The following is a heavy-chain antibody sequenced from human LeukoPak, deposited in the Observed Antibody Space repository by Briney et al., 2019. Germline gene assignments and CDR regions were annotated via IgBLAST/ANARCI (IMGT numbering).Heavy chain of an antibody. J-gene: IGHJ4*02. V-gene: IGHV3-23*01. CDR1: GFTFSSYW. CDR2: ISGSGGST. D-gene: IGHD3-10*01. CDR3: AKGFGFINAADY. Sequence: GGSLRLSCAASGFTFSSYWMSWVRQAPGKGLEWVSAISGSGGSTYYADSVKGRFTISRDNSKNTLYLQMNSLRAEDTAVYYCAKGFGFINAADYWGQGTLVTVSS.